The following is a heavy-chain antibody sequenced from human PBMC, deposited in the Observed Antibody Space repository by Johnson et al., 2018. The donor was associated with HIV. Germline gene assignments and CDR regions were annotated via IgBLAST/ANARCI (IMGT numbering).Heavy chain of an antibody. V-gene: IGHV3-20*04. Sequence: QLVESGGGLVQRGGSLRLSCAASGFTVSSNYMSWVRQAPGKGLEWVSGINWNGGSTGYADSVKGRFTISRDHAKNSLYLQMNSLRAEDTALYYCATGENLKWELRFVDAFDIWGQGTMVTVSS. CDR3: ATGENLKWELRFVDAFDI. CDR1: GFTVSSNY. J-gene: IGHJ3*02. CDR2: INWNGGST. D-gene: IGHD1-26*01.